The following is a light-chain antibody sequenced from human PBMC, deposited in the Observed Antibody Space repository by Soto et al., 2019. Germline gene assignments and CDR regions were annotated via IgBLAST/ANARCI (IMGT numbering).Light chain of an antibody. Sequence: EIVMTQSPATLSVSPVERSTLSCRASQSVSSKLAWYQQKPGQAPRLLIFGASIRATGIPARFSGSGSGTEFTLTISSLQSEDFAVYYCQQYNNWPRTFGQGTKVDIK. CDR3: QQYNNWPRT. CDR2: GAS. J-gene: IGKJ1*01. V-gene: IGKV3-15*01. CDR1: QSVSSK.